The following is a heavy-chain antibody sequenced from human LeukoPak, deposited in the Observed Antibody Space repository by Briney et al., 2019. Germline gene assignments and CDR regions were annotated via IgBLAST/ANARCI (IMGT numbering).Heavy chain of an antibody. CDR3: ARVDWNYPFDY. J-gene: IGHJ4*02. Sequence: GGSLRLSCAASGFTFSSYAMSWVRQAPGKGLEWVSYISSSGSTIYYADSVKGRFTISRDNAKNSLYLQMNSLRAEDTAVYYCARVDWNYPFDYWGQGTLVTVSS. CDR1: GFTFSSYA. V-gene: IGHV3-48*04. D-gene: IGHD1-7*01. CDR2: ISSSGSTI.